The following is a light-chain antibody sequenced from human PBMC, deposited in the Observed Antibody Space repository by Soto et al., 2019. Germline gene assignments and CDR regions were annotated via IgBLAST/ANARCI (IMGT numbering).Light chain of an antibody. CDR2: YDS. J-gene: IGLJ3*02. Sequence: SYELTQPPSVSVAPGKTVRITCGGNNIGSKSVHWYQQKPGQAPVLVIYYDSDRPSGIPERFSGSNSGNTATLTISRVEAGDEADYYCQVWDSSSDHWVFGGGTKVTVL. V-gene: IGLV3-21*04. CDR1: NIGSKS. CDR3: QVWDSSSDHWV.